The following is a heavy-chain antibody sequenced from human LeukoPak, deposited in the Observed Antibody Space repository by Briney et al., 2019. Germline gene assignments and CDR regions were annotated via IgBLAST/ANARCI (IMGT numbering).Heavy chain of an antibody. CDR3: AKILVLVPAEHYFDY. CDR1: GFTFSTYW. D-gene: IGHD2-2*01. CDR2: IRYDGSNK. V-gene: IGHV3-30*02. Sequence: GGSLRLSCAASGFTFSTYWMNWVRLAPGKGLEWVAFIRYDGSNKYYADSVKGRFTISRDNSKNTLYLQMNSLRAEDTAVYYCAKILVLVPAEHYFDYSGQGTLVTVSS. J-gene: IGHJ4*02.